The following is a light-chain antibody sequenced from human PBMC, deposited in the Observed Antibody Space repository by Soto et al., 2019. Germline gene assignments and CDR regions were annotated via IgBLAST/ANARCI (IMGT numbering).Light chain of an antibody. CDR3: TSYTTSSPYLV. CDR2: DVT. J-gene: IGLJ3*02. V-gene: IGLV2-14*03. CDR1: SSDVGGYNY. Sequence: QSVLTQPASVSGSPGQSITISCTGTSSDVGGYNYVSWYQHHPGKAPKLMIYDVTNRPSGVSNRFSGSKSGNTASLTISGLQAEDEADYYCTSYTTSSPYLVFGVGTKVTVL.